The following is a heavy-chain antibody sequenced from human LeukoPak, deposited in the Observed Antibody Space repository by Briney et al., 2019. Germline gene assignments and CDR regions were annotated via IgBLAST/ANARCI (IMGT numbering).Heavy chain of an antibody. Sequence: GGTLRLSCVASGFTFSRSPMTWVRQGPGKGLEWVSSISDDGYTTYYADSVKGRFTVSRDNSRDALYVQMNSLRAEDTAVYYCARGVRIAVAGNIDYWGQGTLVTVSS. CDR3: ARGVRIAVAGNIDY. V-gene: IGHV3-23*01. CDR1: GFTFSRSP. D-gene: IGHD6-19*01. CDR2: ISDDGYTT. J-gene: IGHJ4*02.